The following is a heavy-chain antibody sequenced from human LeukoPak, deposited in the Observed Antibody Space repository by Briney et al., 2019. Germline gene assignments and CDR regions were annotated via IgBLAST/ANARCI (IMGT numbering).Heavy chain of an antibody. J-gene: IGHJ4*02. D-gene: IGHD2-15*01. CDR3: ARDWNVVVVAAKPRPNYYFDY. CDR2: INSDGSST. Sequence: GGSLRLSCAASGFTFSSYWMHWVRQAPGKGLVWVSRINSDGSSTSYATSVRGRFTISRDNAKNTLYLQMNSLRAEDTAVYYCARDWNVVVVAAKPRPNYYFDYWGQGTQVTVSS. CDR1: GFTFSSYW. V-gene: IGHV3-74*01.